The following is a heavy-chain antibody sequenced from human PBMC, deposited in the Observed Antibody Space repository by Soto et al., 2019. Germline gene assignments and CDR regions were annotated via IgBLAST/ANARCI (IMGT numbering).Heavy chain of an antibody. CDR3: ARDYSAYGKSEYYYYGMDV. J-gene: IGHJ6*02. V-gene: IGHV1-2*02. D-gene: IGHD5-12*01. Sequence: QVQLVQSGAEVKKPGASVKVSCKASGYTFTGYYMHWVRQAPGQGLEWMGWINPNSGGTNYAQNFQGRVTITRDTSISTAYMELSRLISDDTAVYYCARDYSAYGKSEYYYYGMDVWGQGPTVTVSS. CDR2: INPNSGGT. CDR1: GYTFTGYY.